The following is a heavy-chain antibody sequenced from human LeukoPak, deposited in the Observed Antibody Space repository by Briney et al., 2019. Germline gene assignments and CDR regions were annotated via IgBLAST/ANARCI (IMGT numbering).Heavy chain of an antibody. J-gene: IGHJ4*02. CDR2: IYYSGST. Sequence: SETLSLTCTVSGGSISSYYWSWIRQPPGKGLEWIGYIYYSGSTNYNPSLKSRVTISVDTSKNQFSLKLSSVTAADTAVYYCARRERGRRGGYFDCWGQGTLVTVSS. D-gene: IGHD1-26*01. CDR1: GGSISSYY. CDR3: ARRERGRRGGYFDC. V-gene: IGHV4-59*01.